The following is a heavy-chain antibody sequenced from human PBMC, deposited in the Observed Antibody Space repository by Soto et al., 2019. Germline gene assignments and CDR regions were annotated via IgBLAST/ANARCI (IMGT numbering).Heavy chain of an antibody. CDR3: AKDIAIYGSGYPFDY. D-gene: IGHD5-12*01. Sequence: LIRSCAASGFTFSSYAMSWVRQAPWKGLEWVSAISGSGGSTYYADSVKGRFTISRDNSKNTLYLQMNSLRAEDTAVYYCAKDIAIYGSGYPFDYWGQGTLVTVSS. J-gene: IGHJ4*02. CDR2: ISGSGGST. V-gene: IGHV3-23*01. CDR1: GFTFSSYA.